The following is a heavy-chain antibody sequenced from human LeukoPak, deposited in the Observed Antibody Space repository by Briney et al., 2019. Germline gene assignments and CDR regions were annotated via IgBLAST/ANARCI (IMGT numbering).Heavy chain of an antibody. Sequence: ASETLSLTCTVSGGSISSSSYYWGWIRQPPGKRLEWIGSIYYSGSTYYNPSLKSRVTISVDTSKNQFSLQLSSVTAADTAVYYCTKQNNNYYYYYMDVWGKGTTVTVSS. CDR3: TKQNNNYYYYYMDV. D-gene: IGHD2/OR15-2a*01. V-gene: IGHV4-39*01. CDR1: GGSISSSSYY. CDR2: IYYSGST. J-gene: IGHJ6*03.